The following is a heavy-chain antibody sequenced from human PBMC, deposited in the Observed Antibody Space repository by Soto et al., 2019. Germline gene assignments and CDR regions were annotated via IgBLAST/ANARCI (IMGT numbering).Heavy chain of an antibody. CDR3: AREIGYYYYVWGSYRSLYGMDV. V-gene: IGHV4-31*03. CDR2: IYYSGST. J-gene: IGHJ6*02. CDR1: GGSISSGGYY. D-gene: IGHD3-16*02. Sequence: QVQLQESGPGLVKPSQTLSLTCTVSGGSISSGGYYWSWIRQHPGKGLEWIGYIYYSGSTYYNPYLKSRVTISVDTSKNQFSLKLSSVTAAHTAVYYCAREIGYYYYVWGSYRSLYGMDVWGQGTKVTVSS.